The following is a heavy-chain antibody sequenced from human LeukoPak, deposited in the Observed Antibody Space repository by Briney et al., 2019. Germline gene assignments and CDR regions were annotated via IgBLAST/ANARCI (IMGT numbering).Heavy chain of an antibody. V-gene: IGHV3-48*02. CDR3: ARMQLGIWYFDL. CDR1: GVTFSSYW. D-gene: IGHD7-27*01. J-gene: IGHJ2*01. Sequence: PGGSLRLSCAGSGVTFSSYWMSWLRQAPGKGLEWVSYISSVTSTIYYADSVKGRFTISRDNAKNSLYLQMNSLRDEDTAVYYCARMQLGIWYFDLWGRGTLVTVSS. CDR2: ISSVTSTI.